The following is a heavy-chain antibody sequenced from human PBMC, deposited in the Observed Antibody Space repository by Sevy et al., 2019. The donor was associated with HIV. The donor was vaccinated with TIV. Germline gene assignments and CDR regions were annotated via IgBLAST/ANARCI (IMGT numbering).Heavy chain of an antibody. CDR3: AKHPGLLRLTNRYLDF. CDR1: GFTFSSFA. CDR2: ISGSGTTT. D-gene: IGHD3-3*01. V-gene: IGHV3-23*01. Sequence: GGSLRLSCAASGFTFSSFAMTWVRQAPGKGLEWISVISGSGTTTNYAHSVKGRFIISRDNSKNTLYLQMNSLTAEDTAIFYCAKHPGLLRLTNRYLDFWGQGTLVTVSS. J-gene: IGHJ4*02.